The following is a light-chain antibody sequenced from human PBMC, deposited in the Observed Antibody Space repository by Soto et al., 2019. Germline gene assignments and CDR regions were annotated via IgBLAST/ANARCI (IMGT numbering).Light chain of an antibody. V-gene: IGKV3-15*01. J-gene: IGKJ1*01. CDR2: GAS. CDR3: QEYNHWPSWT. CDR1: QSVSSN. Sequence: EIVMTQSPATLSVSPGEGATLSCRASQSVSSNLAWYQQKPGQAPRLLIYGASTRATGIPARFSGSGSGTEFTHTISSLQSEDVAVYYCQEYNHWPSWTFGEGTKVEIK.